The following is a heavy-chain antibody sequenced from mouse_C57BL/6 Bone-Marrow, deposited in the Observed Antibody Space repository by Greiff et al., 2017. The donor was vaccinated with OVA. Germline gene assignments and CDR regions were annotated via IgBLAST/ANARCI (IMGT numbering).Heavy chain of an antibody. J-gene: IGHJ3*01. CDR2: IYPRSGNT. V-gene: IGHV1-81*01. CDR1: GYTFTSYG. CDR3: AREGYDGRGFAY. Sequence: VQLQQSGAELARPGASVKLSCKAPGYTFTSYGISWVKQRTGQGLEWIGEIYPRSGNTYYNEKFKGKATLTADKSSSTAYMELRSLTSEDSAVYFCAREGYDGRGFAYWGQGTLVTVSA. D-gene: IGHD2-3*01.